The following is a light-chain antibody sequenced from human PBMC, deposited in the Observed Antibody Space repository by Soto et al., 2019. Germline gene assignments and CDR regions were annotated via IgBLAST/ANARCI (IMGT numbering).Light chain of an antibody. CDR3: GSWDSSLSAYV. V-gene: IGLV1-51*01. Sequence: QSVLAQPPSVSAAPGRKVTISCSESSSNIGGNSVSWYQQLPGTAPKLFIYDDNKRPSGIPDRFSGSKSGTSATLGITGFQTGDEADYYCGSWDSSLSAYVFGTGTKVTVL. CDR2: DDN. J-gene: IGLJ1*01. CDR1: SSNIGGNS.